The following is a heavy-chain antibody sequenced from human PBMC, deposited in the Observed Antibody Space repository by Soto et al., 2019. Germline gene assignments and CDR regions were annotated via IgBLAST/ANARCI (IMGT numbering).Heavy chain of an antibody. V-gene: IGHV1-69*13. J-gene: IGHJ5*02. CDR3: AREDPTGDWFDP. CDR1: GGTFSSYA. CDR2: IIPIFGTA. Sequence: SVKVSCKASGGTFSSYAISWVRQAPGQGLEWMGGIIPIFGTANYAQKFQGRVTITADESTSTAYMELSSLRSEDTAVYYCAREDPTGDWFDPWGQGTLVTVSS. D-gene: IGHD3-10*01.